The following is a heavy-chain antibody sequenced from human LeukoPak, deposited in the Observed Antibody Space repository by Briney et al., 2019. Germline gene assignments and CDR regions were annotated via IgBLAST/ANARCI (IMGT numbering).Heavy chain of an antibody. CDR1: GGSVSSGSYY. J-gene: IGHJ4*02. CDR2: MYYSGST. V-gene: IGHV4-61*01. D-gene: IGHD6-13*01. Sequence: SETLSLTCTVSGGSVSSGSYYWSWIRQPPGKGLEWIGYMYYSGSTSYNPSLKSRVTISVDTSKNQFSLKLSSVAAADTAVYYCARVPSSSWSLGFDYWGQGTLVTVSS. CDR3: ARVPSSSWSLGFDY.